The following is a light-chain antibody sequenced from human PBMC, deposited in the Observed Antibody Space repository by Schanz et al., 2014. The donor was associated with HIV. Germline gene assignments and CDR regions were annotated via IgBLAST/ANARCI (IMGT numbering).Light chain of an antibody. Sequence: QSVLTQPPSVSAAPGQRVTISCSGHSYSIGNNFVSWFQQLPGTAPKLLIYDNYKRPSEIRDRFSGSKSGQSATLAIIGLQAGDEADYYCGAWDSGRRAVVFGGGTKLTVL. V-gene: IGLV1-51*01. CDR1: SYSIGNNF. CDR2: DNY. J-gene: IGLJ2*01. CDR3: GAWDSGRRAVV.